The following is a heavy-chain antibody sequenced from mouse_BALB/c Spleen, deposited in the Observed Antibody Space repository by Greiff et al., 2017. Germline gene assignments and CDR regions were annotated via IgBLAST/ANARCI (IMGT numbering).Heavy chain of an antibody. CDR1: GYTFTSYY. Sequence: QVQLKQSGAELVKPGASVKLSCKASGYTFTSYYMYWVKQRPGQGLEWIGEINPSNGGTNFNEKFKSKATLTVDKSSSTAYMQLSSLTSEDSAVYYCAREGYGYDGNWYFDVWGAGTTVTVSS. J-gene: IGHJ1*01. CDR3: AREGYGYDGNWYFDV. CDR2: INPSNGGT. D-gene: IGHD2-2*01. V-gene: IGHV1S81*02.